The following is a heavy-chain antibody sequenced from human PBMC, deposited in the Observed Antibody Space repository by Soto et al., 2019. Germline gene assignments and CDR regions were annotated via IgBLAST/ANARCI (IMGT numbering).Heavy chain of an antibody. Sequence: EVQLLESGGGLVQPGGSLRLSCVASGFTFTAYAMTWVRQAPGKGLEWVSGTSDSGDTAYYADSVKGRFTISRDNSKNTLYLHLNSLRAEDTAVYYCAKGVCKDISCMGRDDSWGQGTLVTVSS. CDR1: GFTFTAYA. CDR2: TSDSGDTA. V-gene: IGHV3-23*01. CDR3: AKGVCKDISCMGRDDS. D-gene: IGHD3-10*01. J-gene: IGHJ4*02.